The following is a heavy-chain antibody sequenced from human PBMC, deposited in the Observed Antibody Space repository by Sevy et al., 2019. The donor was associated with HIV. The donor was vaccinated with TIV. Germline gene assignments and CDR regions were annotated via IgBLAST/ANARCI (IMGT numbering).Heavy chain of an antibody. CDR2: ISASTSVI. V-gene: IGHV3-48*03. J-gene: IGHJ4*02. Sequence: GGSLRLSCAASGFTFSSYEMNWVRQAPGKGPEWVSYISASTSVIYYGDSLTGRFTITRDNAKNSLSLQSNSLRADETSGYYCARCPSWSDYYFDYWGQGALVTVSS. CDR3: ARCPSWSDYYFDY. D-gene: IGHD3-3*01. CDR1: GFTFSSYE.